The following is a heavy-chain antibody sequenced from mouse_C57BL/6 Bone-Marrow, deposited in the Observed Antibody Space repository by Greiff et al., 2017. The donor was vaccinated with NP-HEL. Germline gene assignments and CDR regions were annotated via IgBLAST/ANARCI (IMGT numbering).Heavy chain of an antibody. Sequence: EVKLQQSGAELVRPGASVKLSCTASGFNIKDDYMHWVKQRPEQGLEWIGWIDPENGDTEYASKFQGKATITADTSSNTAYLQLSSLTSEDTAVYYCTTGYGYFYAMDYWGQGTSVTVSS. V-gene: IGHV14-4*01. D-gene: IGHD2-2*01. CDR2: IDPENGDT. J-gene: IGHJ4*01. CDR1: GFNIKDDY. CDR3: TTGYGYFYAMDY.